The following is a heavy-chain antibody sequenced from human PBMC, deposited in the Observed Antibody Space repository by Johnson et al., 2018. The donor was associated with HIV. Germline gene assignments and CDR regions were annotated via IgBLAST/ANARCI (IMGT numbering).Heavy chain of an antibody. CDR3: ARQYYGSGTDAFDI. CDR1: GSTFSSNW. CDR2: IKQDGREK. J-gene: IGHJ3*02. Sequence: VHLVESGGGVVQPGRSLRLSCAASGSTFSSNWMSWVRQAPGKGLEWVANIKQDGREKYYVDSVKGRFTISRDNAKNTLYLQMNSLRAEDTAVYYCARQYYGSGTDAFDIWGQGTMVTVSS. D-gene: IGHD3-10*01. V-gene: IGHV3-7*01.